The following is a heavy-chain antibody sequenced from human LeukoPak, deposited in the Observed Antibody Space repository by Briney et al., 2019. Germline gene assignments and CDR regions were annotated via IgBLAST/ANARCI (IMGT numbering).Heavy chain of an antibody. V-gene: IGHV1-18*01. CDR1: GYTLTELS. CDR3: ARVAPYNYGCDS. D-gene: IGHD5-18*01. CDR2: ISAYNGNT. J-gene: IGHJ4*02. Sequence: GASVKVSCKVSGYTLTELSMHWVRQAPGQGLEWMGWISAYNGNTNYAQKFQGRVTMTTDTSTSTIYMELRSLRSDDTAVYYCARVAPYNYGCDSWGQGTLVTVSS.